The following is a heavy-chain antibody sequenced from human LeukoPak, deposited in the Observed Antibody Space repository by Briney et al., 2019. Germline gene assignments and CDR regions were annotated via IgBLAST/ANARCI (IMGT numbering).Heavy chain of an antibody. CDR2: INHSGST. CDR1: GGSFSGYY. CDR3: ARGANYVWGSYRPVNWFDP. V-gene: IGHV4-34*01. D-gene: IGHD3-16*02. J-gene: IGHJ5*02. Sequence: SETLSLTCAVYGGSFSGYYWSWIRQPPGKGLEWIGEINHSGSTNYNPSLKSRVTISVDTSKNQFSLKLSSVTAADTAVYCCARGANYVWGSYRPVNWFDPWGQGTLVAVSS.